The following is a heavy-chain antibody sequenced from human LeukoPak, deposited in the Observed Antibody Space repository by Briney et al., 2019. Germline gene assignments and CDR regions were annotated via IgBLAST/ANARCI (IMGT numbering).Heavy chain of an antibody. Sequence: SETLSLTCTVSGGSISSSNYYWGWIRQPPGKGLEWIGSIYYSGSTYYSPSLKSRVTISVDTSKNQFSLKLSSVTAADTAVYYCARGRVQLWLDPLSYFDYWGQGTLVTVSS. CDR2: IYYSGST. J-gene: IGHJ4*02. CDR1: GGSISSSNYY. V-gene: IGHV4-39*07. CDR3: ARGRVQLWLDPLSYFDY. D-gene: IGHD5-18*01.